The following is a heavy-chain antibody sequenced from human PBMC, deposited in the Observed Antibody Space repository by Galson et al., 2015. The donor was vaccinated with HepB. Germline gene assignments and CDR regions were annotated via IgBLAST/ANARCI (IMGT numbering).Heavy chain of an antibody. Sequence: SVKVSCKASGGTFSSYAISWVRQAPGQGLEWMGGIIPIFGTANYAQKFQGRVTITADESTSTAYMELSSLRSEDTAVYYCARARAPITIFGVVIPEGIYYYGMDVWGQGTTVTVSS. D-gene: IGHD3-3*01. V-gene: IGHV1-69*13. CDR1: GGTFSSYA. J-gene: IGHJ6*02. CDR2: IIPIFGTA. CDR3: ARARAPITIFGVVIPEGIYYYGMDV.